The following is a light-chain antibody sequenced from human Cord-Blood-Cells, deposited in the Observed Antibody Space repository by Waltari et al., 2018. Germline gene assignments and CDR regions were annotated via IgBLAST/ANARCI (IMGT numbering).Light chain of an antibody. CDR3: MQALQTPLA. Sequence: DIVMTQSPLSLPVTPGEPASISCRSSPGLLHSNGYNYLDWYVQKPGQSPQLLIYLGSNRASGVPDRLSGSGSGTDLTLKISRVEAEDVGVYYCMQALQTPLAFGGGTKVEIK. J-gene: IGKJ4*01. V-gene: IGKV2-28*01. CDR1: PGLLHSNGYNY. CDR2: LGS.